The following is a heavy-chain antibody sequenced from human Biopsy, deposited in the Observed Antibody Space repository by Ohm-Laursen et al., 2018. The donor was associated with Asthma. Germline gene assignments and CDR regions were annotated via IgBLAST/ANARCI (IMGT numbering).Heavy chain of an antibody. Sequence: SLRLSCTASGFTFSRYGMHWVRQAPGKGLEWVAVISYDGSNKYYGDSVQGRFTISRDNSKNTLYLQMNSLRAEDTAVYYCASYEVVTSILPLDVWGQGTAVTVPS. D-gene: IGHD2-21*02. CDR3: ASYEVVTSILPLDV. CDR1: GFTFSRYG. J-gene: IGHJ6*02. CDR2: ISYDGSNK. V-gene: IGHV3-30*03.